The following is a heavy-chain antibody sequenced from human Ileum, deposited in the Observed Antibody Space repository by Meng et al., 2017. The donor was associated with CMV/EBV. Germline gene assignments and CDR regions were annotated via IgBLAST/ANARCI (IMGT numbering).Heavy chain of an antibody. CDR3: AREGGGWYFDS. V-gene: IGHV4-30-4*01. CDR2: IEYSGST. Sequence: QLPESGHRLLKPSQALSLTCVVSGDSLSTGYCCWSWIRQPPGKGPEWIGYIEYSGSTRYNPSLKSPVTISLDKSKNQFSLRLRSVTAADTAVYFCAREGGGWYFDSWGQGTLVTVSS. J-gene: IGHJ4*02. D-gene: IGHD6-19*01. CDR1: GDSLSTGYCC.